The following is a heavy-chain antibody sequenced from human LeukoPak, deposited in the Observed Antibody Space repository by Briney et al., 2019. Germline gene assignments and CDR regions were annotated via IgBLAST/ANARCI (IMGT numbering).Heavy chain of an antibody. D-gene: IGHD6-6*01. Sequence: GGSLRLSCTVSGFTVSSNSMSWVRQAPGKGLEWVSFIYSDNTHYSDSVKGRFTISRDNSKNTLYLQMNSLRAADTAVYYCARDKGTSYLSSFDYWGQGTLVTVSS. CDR3: ARDKGTSYLSSFDY. CDR1: GFTVSSNS. V-gene: IGHV3-66*03. CDR2: IYSDNT. J-gene: IGHJ4*02.